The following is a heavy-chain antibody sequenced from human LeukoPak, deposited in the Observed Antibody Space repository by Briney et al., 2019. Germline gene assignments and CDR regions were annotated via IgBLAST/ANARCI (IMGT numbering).Heavy chain of an antibody. CDR1: GGSISSGSYY. Sequence: SQTLSLTCTVSGGSISSGSYYWRWIRQPAGKGLEWIGRVYTSGSTNYNPSLKSRVTISVDKSKNQFSLKLNSVTAADTAVYYCARLGSEYGDYGRWFDPWGQGTLVTVSS. V-gene: IGHV4-61*02. J-gene: IGHJ5*02. CDR3: ARLGSEYGDYGRWFDP. D-gene: IGHD4-17*01. CDR2: VYTSGST.